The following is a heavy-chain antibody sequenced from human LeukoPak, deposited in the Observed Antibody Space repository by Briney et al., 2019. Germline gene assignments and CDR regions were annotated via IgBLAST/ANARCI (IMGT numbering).Heavy chain of an antibody. J-gene: IGHJ5*02. CDR3: ARLRLGGNWFDP. D-gene: IGHD1-26*01. V-gene: IGHV1-8*03. Sequence: ASVKVSCKASGYTFTSYDINWVRQATGQGLEWMGWMNPNSGNTGYAQKFQGRVTITRNTSISTAYMELSSLRSEDTAVYYCARLRLGGNWFDPWGQGTLSPSPQ. CDR2: MNPNSGNT. CDR1: GYTFTSYD.